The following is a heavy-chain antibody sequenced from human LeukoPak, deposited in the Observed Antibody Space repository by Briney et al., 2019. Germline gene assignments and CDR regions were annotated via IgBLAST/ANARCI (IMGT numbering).Heavy chain of an antibody. CDR3: ARGVVPAAMRYWYFDL. J-gene: IGHJ2*01. CDR1: GFTFSSFA. Sequence: GGSLRLSCAASGFTFSSFAMNWVRQAPGKGLEWVSAISGSGGSTYYADSVKGRFTISRDNSKNTLYLQMNSLRAEDTAVYYCARGVVPAAMRYWYFDLWGCGTLVTVSS. V-gene: IGHV3-23*01. D-gene: IGHD2-2*01. CDR2: ISGSGGST.